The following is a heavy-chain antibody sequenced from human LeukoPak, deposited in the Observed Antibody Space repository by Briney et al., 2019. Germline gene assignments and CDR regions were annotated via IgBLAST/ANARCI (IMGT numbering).Heavy chain of an antibody. CDR2: IGIAGDT. J-gene: IGHJ4*02. Sequence: GGSLRLSCAASGFTFSSYDMHWVRQATGKGLEWVSGIGIAGDTYYLGSVKGRFTISRENAKNSLYLQMNSLRAGDTAVYYCGSVGATTFDYWGQGTLVTVSS. CDR1: GFTFSSYD. D-gene: IGHD1-26*01. CDR3: GSVGATTFDY. V-gene: IGHV3-13*01.